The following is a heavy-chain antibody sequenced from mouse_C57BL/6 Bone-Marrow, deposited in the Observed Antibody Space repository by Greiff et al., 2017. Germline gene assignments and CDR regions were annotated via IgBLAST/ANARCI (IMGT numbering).Heavy chain of an antibody. CDR3: EREGYYSGSSSFAY. D-gene: IGHD1-1*01. Sequence: QVQLQQPGAELVMPGASVKLSCTASGYNFISYWMHWVKQRPGQGLEWIGEIDPSDSYTNYTLQFQGKSTLTVDKSSSTAYIQLSSLRSEDSAVYYCEREGYYSGSSSFAYWGQGTLVTVSA. J-gene: IGHJ3*01. CDR2: IDPSDSYT. CDR1: GYNFISYW. V-gene: IGHV1-69*01.